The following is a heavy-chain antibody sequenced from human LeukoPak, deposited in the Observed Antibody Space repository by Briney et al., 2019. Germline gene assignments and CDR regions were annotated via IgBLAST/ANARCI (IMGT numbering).Heavy chain of an antibody. CDR3: AKDGGYNTYDSEIDY. V-gene: IGHV3-9*03. Sequence: GGSLRLSCAASGFIFDDFAMHRVRQAPGKGLEWVSSISWNSGSMAYGDSVKGRFTISRDNAKNFLYLQMNSLRAEDMALYYCAKDGGYNTYDSEIDYWGQGTLVTVSS. D-gene: IGHD5-12*01. J-gene: IGHJ4*02. CDR1: GFIFDDFA. CDR2: ISWNSGSM.